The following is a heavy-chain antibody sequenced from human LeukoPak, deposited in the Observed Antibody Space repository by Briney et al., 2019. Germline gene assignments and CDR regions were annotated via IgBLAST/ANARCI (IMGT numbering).Heavy chain of an antibody. CDR2: INGAGTST. V-gene: IGHV3-74*01. CDR3: ARATPGWWELQR. CDR1: GFTFSSYA. Sequence: PGGSLRLSCAASGFTFSSYAMSWVRQAPGKGLVWVSRINGAGTSTSYADSVKGRFTISRDNAKNTLYLQMNSLRAEDTAVYYCARATPGWWELQRWGQGTLVTVSS. J-gene: IGHJ4*02. D-gene: IGHD1-26*01.